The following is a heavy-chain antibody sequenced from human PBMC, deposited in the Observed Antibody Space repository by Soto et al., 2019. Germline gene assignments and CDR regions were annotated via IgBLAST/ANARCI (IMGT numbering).Heavy chain of an antibody. V-gene: IGHV1-18*01. CDR3: AREGDVPYYYYGMDV. D-gene: IGHD2-21*02. J-gene: IGHJ6*02. CDR2: ISAYDGRT. CDR1: GYTFTSYG. Sequence: QVHLVQSGAEVKKPGASVKVSCKTSGYTFTSYGISWVRLAPGQGLEWMGWISAYDGRTNFAQKVQDRVTMTRDTSTSTVYMEWRSLRSDDTAVYYCAREGDVPYYYYGMDVWAQGTTVTLSS.